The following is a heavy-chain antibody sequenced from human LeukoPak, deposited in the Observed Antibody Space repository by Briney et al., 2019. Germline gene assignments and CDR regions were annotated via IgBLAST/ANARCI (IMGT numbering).Heavy chain of an antibody. J-gene: IGHJ4*02. V-gene: IGHV1-69*05. D-gene: IGHD3-16*01. Sequence: SVKVSCKASGGTFSSYAISWVRQAPGQGLEWMGRIIPIFGTANYAQKFQGRVTITTDESTSTAYMELSSLRSEDTAVYYCARDSDMITFGGVVYYFDYWGQGTLVTVSS. CDR3: ARDSDMITFGGVVYYFDY. CDR1: GGTFSSYA. CDR2: IIPIFGTA.